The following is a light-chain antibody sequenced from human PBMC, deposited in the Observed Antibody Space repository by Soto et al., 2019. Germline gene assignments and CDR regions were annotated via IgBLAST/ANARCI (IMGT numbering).Light chain of an antibody. V-gene: IGKV3D-20*02. Sequence: EIVLTQSPGTLSLSPGERAALSCRVSQSLNSNYLAWYQQKPGQAPRLLIYGASNRATGIPDRFSGSGSGTDFTLTISSLEPEDFAVYYCQHRMNWPLTFGQGTRLEIK. J-gene: IGKJ5*01. CDR2: GAS. CDR1: QSLNSNY. CDR3: QHRMNWPLT.